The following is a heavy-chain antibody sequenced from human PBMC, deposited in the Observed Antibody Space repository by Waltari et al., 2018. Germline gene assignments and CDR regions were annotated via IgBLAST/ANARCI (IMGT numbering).Heavy chain of an antibody. CDR3: ARTVAGWIYFDY. Sequence: EVQLVESGGGLVQPGGSLRLSCAASGFTFNNYNMNWVRQAPGKGLEWISYISSRNKTIYYADSVKGRFSISRDNAKNSLYLQMNSLRAEDTAVYYCARTVAGWIYFDYWGQGTLVTVSS. D-gene: IGHD6-19*01. CDR2: ISSRNKTI. CDR1: GFTFNNYN. J-gene: IGHJ4*02. V-gene: IGHV3-48*01.